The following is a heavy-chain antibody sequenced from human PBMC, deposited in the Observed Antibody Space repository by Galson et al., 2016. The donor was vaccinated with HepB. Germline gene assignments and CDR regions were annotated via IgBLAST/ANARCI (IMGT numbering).Heavy chain of an antibody. D-gene: IGHD1-1*01. Sequence: SLRLSCAASGFTFSSYNMNWVRQAPGRGLEWVSYISSSSTYIYCTDSVKGRFTISRDNAKNSLYLQMNSLRAEDTAVYYCARDRDRSNWDFDFWGQGTLVTVSS. CDR1: GFTFSSYN. V-gene: IGHV3-21*01. J-gene: IGHJ4*02. CDR3: ARDRDRSNWDFDF. CDR2: ISSSSTYI.